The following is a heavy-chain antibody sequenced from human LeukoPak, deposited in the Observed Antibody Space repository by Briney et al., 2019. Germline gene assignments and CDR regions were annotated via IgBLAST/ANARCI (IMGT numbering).Heavy chain of an antibody. CDR2: FKTNSGQV. CDR1: GFTFSSYS. V-gene: IGHV3-21*04. J-gene: IGHJ4*02. Sequence: GGSLRLSCAASGFTFSSYSMNWVRQAPGKGLEWVSTFKTNSGQVYYAESVRGRFTISRDNSKNTVYLQMSSLRAEDTALYYCARSVPDYTCFDYWGQGALVTVSS. CDR3: ARSVPDYTCFDY. D-gene: IGHD4-11*01.